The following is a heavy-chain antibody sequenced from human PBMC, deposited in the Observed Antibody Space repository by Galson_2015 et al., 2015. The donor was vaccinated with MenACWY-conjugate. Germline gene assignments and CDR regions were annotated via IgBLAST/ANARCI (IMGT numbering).Heavy chain of an antibody. V-gene: IGHV3-23*01. J-gene: IGHJ4*02. CDR3: AKGPNMVTTGGDY. Sequence: SLRLSCAVSGFTFSNYAMNWVRQAPGKGLYWVSAISGSGGSTYYADSVKGRFTISRDNSKNTLFLQMGSLRAEDTAIYYCAKGPNMVTTGGDYWGQGTLVTVSS. CDR2: ISGSGGST. D-gene: IGHD2-21*02. CDR1: GFTFSNYA.